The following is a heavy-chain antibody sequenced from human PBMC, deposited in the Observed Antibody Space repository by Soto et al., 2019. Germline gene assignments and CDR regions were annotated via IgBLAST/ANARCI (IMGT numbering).Heavy chain of an antibody. V-gene: IGHV3-23*01. CDR1: GFTLRRYA. J-gene: IGHJ4*02. D-gene: IGHD4-4*01. CDR2: ISGSGGST. CDR3: AKGIYSLDF. Sequence: TGGSLRLSCAASGFTLRRYAMSWVRQAPGKGLEWVSAISGSGGSTYHADSVKGRFTISRDNSKNTLYLQMNSLRAEDTAVYYCAKGIYSLDFWGQGTPVTVSS.